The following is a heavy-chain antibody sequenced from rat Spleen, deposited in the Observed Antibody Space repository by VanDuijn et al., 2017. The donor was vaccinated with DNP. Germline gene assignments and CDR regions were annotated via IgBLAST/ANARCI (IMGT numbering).Heavy chain of an antibody. CDR3: TTDRLGALFDY. Sequence: EVKLVESGGGLVQPGRSLKLSCAASGLTFSDYAMAWVRQAPTKGLEWVATISYDGSSTYYRDSVKGRFTISRDNAKSTLYLQMDSLRSEDTATYYCTTDRLGALFDYWGQGVMVTVSS. CDR2: ISYDGSST. J-gene: IGHJ2*01. V-gene: IGHV5-29*01. D-gene: IGHD5-1*01. CDR1: GLTFSDYA.